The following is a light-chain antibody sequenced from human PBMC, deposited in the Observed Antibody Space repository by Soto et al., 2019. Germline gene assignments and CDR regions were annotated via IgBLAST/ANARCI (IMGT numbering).Light chain of an antibody. Sequence: EIVMTQSPATLSVSPGERATLSCRASQSVSSNLAWYQQKPGQAPRLLIYGASTRATGIPARFSGSGSGTEFTLTISSLQAEDVAVYYCQQYYYTPPVTFGQGTKVDI. J-gene: IGKJ1*01. V-gene: IGKV3-15*01. CDR1: QSVSSN. CDR3: QQYYYTPPVT. CDR2: GAS.